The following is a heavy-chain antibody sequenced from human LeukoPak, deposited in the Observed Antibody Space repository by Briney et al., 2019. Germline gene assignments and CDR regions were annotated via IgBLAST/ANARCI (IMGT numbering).Heavy chain of an antibody. CDR1: GFTFSSYW. D-gene: IGHD3-16*01. V-gene: IGHV3-7*01. Sequence: GGSLRLSCAASGFTFSSYWMSWVRQAPGKGLEWVANIKQDGSEKYYVDSVKGRFTISRDNAKNSLYLQMNSLRAEDAAVYYCTGGRPTDYYYYYMDVWGKGTTVTVSS. CDR3: TGGRPTDYYYYYMDV. J-gene: IGHJ6*03. CDR2: IKQDGSEK.